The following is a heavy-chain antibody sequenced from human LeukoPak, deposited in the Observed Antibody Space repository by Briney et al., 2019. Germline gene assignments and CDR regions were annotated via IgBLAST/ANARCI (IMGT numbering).Heavy chain of an antibody. CDR2: IYYSGST. Sequence: PSETLSLTCTVSGGSISSGDYYWSWLRQPPGKGLEWIGYIYYSGSTYYNPSLKSRVTISVDTSKNQFSLKLSSVTAADTAVYYCARVLHYYDSSGYHDYWGQGTLVTVSS. CDR1: GGSISSGDYY. D-gene: IGHD3-22*01. CDR3: ARVLHYYDSSGYHDY. V-gene: IGHV4-30-4*01. J-gene: IGHJ4*02.